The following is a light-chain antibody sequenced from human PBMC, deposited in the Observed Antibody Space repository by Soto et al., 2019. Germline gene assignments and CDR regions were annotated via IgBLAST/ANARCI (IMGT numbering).Light chain of an antibody. CDR2: EAS. V-gene: IGKV1-5*03. CDR3: QQDSYYYRLP. J-gene: IGKJ4*01. CDR1: QSISSW. Sequence: DIPMTQSPSTLSASVGDRVTIACRASQSISSWLAWYQQKPGQAHKLLIYEASNLESGVPSRFSGSGSGTEFTLTISSLQRDDCASYYCQQDSYYYRLPFGGGTNVEIK.